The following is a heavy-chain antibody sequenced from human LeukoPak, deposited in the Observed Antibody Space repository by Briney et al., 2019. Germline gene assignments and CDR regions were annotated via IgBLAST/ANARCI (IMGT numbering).Heavy chain of an antibody. Sequence: SETLSLTCTVSGGSVTTFYWSWIRQSAGQGREWIGRIYGSGSTNYSPSLKSRVTMSLDTSKNQFSLKLSSVTAADTAVYYCAREGDDGYSFGYPISYWGQGSLVTVSS. J-gene: IGHJ4*02. D-gene: IGHD5-18*01. CDR2: IYGSGST. V-gene: IGHV4-4*07. CDR1: GGSVTTFY. CDR3: AREGDDGYSFGYPISY.